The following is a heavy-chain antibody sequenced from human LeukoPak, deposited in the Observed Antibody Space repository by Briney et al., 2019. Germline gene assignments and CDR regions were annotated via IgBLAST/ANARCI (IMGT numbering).Heavy chain of an antibody. Sequence: NPSETLSLTCTVSGGSISSYYWSWIRQPAGKGLEWIGRIYTSGSTNYNPSLKNRVTMSVDTSKNQFSLKLSSVTAADTAVYYCARDALLWFGEFLSYGMDVWGQGTTVTVSS. CDR3: ARDALLWFGEFLSYGMDV. CDR2: IYTSGST. V-gene: IGHV4-4*07. CDR1: GGSISSYY. D-gene: IGHD3-10*01. J-gene: IGHJ6*02.